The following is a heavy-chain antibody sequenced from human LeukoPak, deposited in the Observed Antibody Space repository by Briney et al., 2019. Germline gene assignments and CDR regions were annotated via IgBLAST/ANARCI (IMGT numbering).Heavy chain of an antibody. D-gene: IGHD3-3*01. J-gene: IGHJ4*02. CDR1: GFTFDAYA. V-gene: IGHV3-43D*04. CDR3: ASTYYDFWSGPPHY. CDR2: ISWDGGST. Sequence: PGGSLRLSCAASGFTFDAYAMHWVRQAPGKGLEWVSLISWDGGSTYYADSVKGRFTISRDNSNNSLYLQMNSLRAEDTALYYCASTYYDFWSGPPHYWGQGTLVTVSS.